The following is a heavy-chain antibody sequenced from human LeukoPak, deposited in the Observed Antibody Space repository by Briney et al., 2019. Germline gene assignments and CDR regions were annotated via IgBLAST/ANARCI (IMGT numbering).Heavy chain of an antibody. CDR3: AKRVPIIRAIDPLFDY. J-gene: IGHJ4*02. D-gene: IGHD3-10*01. Sequence: ASVKVFCKALGYTFTRHYMHRVRQAPGQGLELMGWINPGSGGTNDAQKFQGRVTMTRDRSISTAYMELSRLTSDDTALYYCAKRVPIIRAIDPLFDYWGQGTLVTVSS. CDR2: INPGSGGT. V-gene: IGHV1-2*02. CDR1: GYTFTRHY.